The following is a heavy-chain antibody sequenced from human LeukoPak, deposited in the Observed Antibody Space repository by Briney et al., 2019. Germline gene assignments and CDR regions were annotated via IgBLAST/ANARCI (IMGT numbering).Heavy chain of an antibody. D-gene: IGHD2-15*01. CDR1: GFTFSSYW. V-gene: IGHV3-7*01. Sequence: SGGSLRLSCAASGFTFSSYWMSWIRQAPGRGLEWVANIKQDGSEKYYADSVKGRFTISRDNAKNSLYLQMNSLRVEDTAMYYGAADSGGSRYWGQGTLATVSS. CDR3: AADSGGSRY. CDR2: IKQDGSEK. J-gene: IGHJ4*02.